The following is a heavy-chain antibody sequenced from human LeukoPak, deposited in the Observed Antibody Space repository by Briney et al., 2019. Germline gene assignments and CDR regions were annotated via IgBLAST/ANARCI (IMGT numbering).Heavy chain of an antibody. CDR2: FDPEDGET. Sequence: AASVKVSCKVSGYTLTELSMHWVRQAPGKGLEWMGGFDPEDGETIYAQKFQGRVTITADESTSTAYMELSSLRSEDTAVYYCARDYGGVARFESWGQGTMVTVCS. CDR1: GYTLTELS. J-gene: IGHJ3*02. CDR3: ARDYGGVARFES. D-gene: IGHD3-3*01. V-gene: IGHV1-24*01.